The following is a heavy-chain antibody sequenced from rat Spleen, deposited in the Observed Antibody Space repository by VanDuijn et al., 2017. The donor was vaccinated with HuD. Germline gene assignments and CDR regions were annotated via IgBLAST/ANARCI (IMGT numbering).Heavy chain of an antibody. Sequence: EVRLVESGGGLVRPGRSLKLSCAASGFTFSTNWLNWIRQAPGKGLEWVASITPDGGTTYYPDTVKGRFVISKDNAKNTGTLQMNNLKSEDTAVYYCTGGGHSALNWFAYWGQGTLVTVSS. V-gene: IGHV5-35*01. D-gene: IGHD3-3*01. CDR1: GFTFSTNW. CDR2: ITPDGGTT. J-gene: IGHJ3*01. CDR3: TGGGHSALNWFAY.